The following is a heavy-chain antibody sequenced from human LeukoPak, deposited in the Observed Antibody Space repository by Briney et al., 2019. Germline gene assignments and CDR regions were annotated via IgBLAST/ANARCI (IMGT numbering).Heavy chain of an antibody. J-gene: IGHJ3*01. V-gene: IGHV3-74*01. CDR1: GFTFSSYW. CDR3: ARAYSGTYYAFDV. D-gene: IGHD1-26*01. Sequence: GGSLRLSCAASGFTFSSYWIHWVRQAPGKGLVWVSRIKSDGSSTNYADSVKGRFTISRDTAKNTQYLQMNSLRAEDTAVYYCARAYSGTYYAFDVWGQGTMVTVSS. CDR2: IKSDGSST.